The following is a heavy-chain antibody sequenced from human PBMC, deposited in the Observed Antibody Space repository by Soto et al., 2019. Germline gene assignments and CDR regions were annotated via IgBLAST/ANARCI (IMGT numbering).Heavy chain of an antibody. CDR3: ARHGIAVAGTAFDI. J-gene: IGHJ3*02. CDR2: IHPSDSYS. D-gene: IGHD6-19*01. CDR1: GYSFTSYW. V-gene: IGHV5-10-1*01. Sequence: GESLKISCKGSGYSFTSYWISWVRQMPGKGLEWMGRIHPSDSYSNYSPSFQGHVTISADKSISTVYLQWSSLTASDTAMYYCARHGIAVAGTAFDIGGQGTMVTVSS.